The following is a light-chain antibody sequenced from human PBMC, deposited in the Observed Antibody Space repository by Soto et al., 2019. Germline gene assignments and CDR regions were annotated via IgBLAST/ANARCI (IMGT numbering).Light chain of an antibody. J-gene: IGKJ1*01. CDR1: QIVTGNF. V-gene: IGKV3-20*01. CDR2: DAS. Sequence: EIVMTQSPGTLSVSPGERATLSCRASQIVTGNFLAWYQQKPGQAPRLLMYDASTRATGIPDRFSGSGSGTDFTLIISRLEPEDFAVYYCQQYGDSLLTFGQGTKVDIK. CDR3: QQYGDSLLT.